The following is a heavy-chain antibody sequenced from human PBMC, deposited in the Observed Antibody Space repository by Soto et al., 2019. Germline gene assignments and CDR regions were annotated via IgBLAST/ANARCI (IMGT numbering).Heavy chain of an antibody. CDR1: GFTFSSYA. J-gene: IGHJ3*02. CDR3: AKGPSNEFSPFDI. CDR2: ISGSGGST. D-gene: IGHD1-1*01. V-gene: IGHV3-23*01. Sequence: EVQLLESGGGWVQPGGSLRLSCAASGFTFSSYARSWVRQAPGKGLEWVSAISGSGGSTYYAASVKGRFTISRDNSKNTLYLQMNSLRAEDTAVYYCAKGPSNEFSPFDIWGQGTMVTVSS.